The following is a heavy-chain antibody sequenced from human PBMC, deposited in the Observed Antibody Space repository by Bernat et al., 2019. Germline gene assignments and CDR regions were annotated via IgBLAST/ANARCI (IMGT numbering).Heavy chain of an antibody. J-gene: IGHJ4*02. CDR3: ARDGDTPMVDFDF. D-gene: IGHD5-18*01. CDR2: ITNDGSTT. V-gene: IGHV3-74*01. CDR1: GFIFSSYW. Sequence: EVQLVESGGGLVQPGGSLRLSCTASGFIFSSYWMYWVRQAPGKGLVWVSRITNDGSTTTYADSVKGRFTISRDNAKSTLYLQMNKLRAEDTAVYYCARDGDTPMVDFDFWGQGTLVTVSS.